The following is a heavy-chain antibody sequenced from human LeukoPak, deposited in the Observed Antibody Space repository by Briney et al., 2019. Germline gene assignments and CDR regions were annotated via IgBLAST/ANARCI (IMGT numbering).Heavy chain of an antibody. J-gene: IGHJ4*02. CDR1: GFTFDDYA. V-gene: IGHV3-9*01. CDR3: AKDIGPLWFGELVWEY. CDR2: ISWNSGSI. D-gene: IGHD3-10*01. Sequence: AGGSLRLSCAASGFTFDDYAMHWVRQAPGKGLEWVSGISWNSGSIGYADSVKGRFTISRDNAKNSLYLQMNSLRAEDTALYYCAKDIGPLWFGELVWEYWGQGTLVTVSS.